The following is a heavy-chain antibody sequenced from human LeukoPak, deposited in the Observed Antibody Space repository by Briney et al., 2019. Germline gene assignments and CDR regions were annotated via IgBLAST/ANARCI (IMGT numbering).Heavy chain of an antibody. CDR2: ISAYNGNT. CDR3: ARSAFGNYYGMDV. J-gene: IGHJ6*02. V-gene: IGHV1-18*01. CDR1: GYTFTSYG. Sequence: GASVKVSCKASGYTFTSYGISWVRQAPGQGLEWMGWISAYNGNTNYAQKLQGRVTMTTDTSTSTAYMELRSLRSEDTAVYYCARSAFGNYYGMDVWGQGTTVTVSS. D-gene: IGHD3-10*01.